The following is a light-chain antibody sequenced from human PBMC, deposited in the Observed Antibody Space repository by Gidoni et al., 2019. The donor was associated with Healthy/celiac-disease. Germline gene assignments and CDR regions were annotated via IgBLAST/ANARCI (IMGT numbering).Light chain of an antibody. J-gene: IGKJ2*04. V-gene: IGKV3-20*01. CDR3: QQYGSSCS. CDR1: QSVSSSY. Sequence: EIGLTQSPGTLSLSPGERATLSCRASQSVSSSYLAWYQQKPGQAPRLLIYGASSRATGIPDRFSGSGSGTDFTLTISRLEPEDFAVYYCQQYGSSCSFXQXTKLEIK. CDR2: GAS.